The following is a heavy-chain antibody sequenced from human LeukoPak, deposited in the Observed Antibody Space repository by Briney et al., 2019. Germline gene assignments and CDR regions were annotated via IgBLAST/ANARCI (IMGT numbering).Heavy chain of an antibody. CDR2: ISSSGSTI. CDR3: ASGIVPAAIKGNWFDP. Sequence: GGSLRLSCAASGFTFSDYYMSWIRQAPGKGLEWVSYISSSGSTIYYADSVKGRFTISRDNAKNSLYLQMNSLRAEDTAVYYCASGIVPAAIKGNWFDPWGQGTLVTVSS. D-gene: IGHD2-2*02. J-gene: IGHJ5*02. V-gene: IGHV3-11*04. CDR1: GFTFSDYY.